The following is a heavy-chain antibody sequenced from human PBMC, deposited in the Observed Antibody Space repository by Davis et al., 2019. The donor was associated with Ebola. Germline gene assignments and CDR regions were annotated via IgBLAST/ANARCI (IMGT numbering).Heavy chain of an antibody. CDR3: AKEGQVAGHSYFDS. J-gene: IGHJ4*02. V-gene: IGHV3-23*01. CDR2: TAGGGYT. Sequence: PGGSLRLSCAASGFTFNGYAMSWVRQAPGKGLEWVSTTAGGGYTYYADSMKGRFTASRDNSRNTLYLQMNNLRGEDTAVYYCAKEGQVAGHSYFDSWGQGTLVTVSS. CDR1: GFTFNGYA.